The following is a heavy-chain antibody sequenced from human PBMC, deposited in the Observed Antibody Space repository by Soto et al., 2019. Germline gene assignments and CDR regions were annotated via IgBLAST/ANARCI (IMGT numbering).Heavy chain of an antibody. J-gene: IGHJ6*02. CDR3: VRQGFGPLHGLVGV. CDR2: IYYNGGI. V-gene: IGHV4-61*08. D-gene: IGHD1-26*01. CDR1: GGSISSGGYY. Sequence: SETLSLTCTVSGGSISSGGYYWSWIRQHPGKGLEWIGYIYYNGGISYNPSLRSRITITISIDTSTKQVSLRLSSVTAADTAVYYCVRQGFGPLHGLVGVWGQGTTVTVS.